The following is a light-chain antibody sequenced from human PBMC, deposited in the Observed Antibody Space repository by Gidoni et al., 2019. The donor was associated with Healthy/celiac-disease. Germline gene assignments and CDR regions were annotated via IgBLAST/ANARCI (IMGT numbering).Light chain of an antibody. Sequence: DIQMTKSPSSLSASVGDRVTITCQASQDISNYLNWYQQKPGKAPKLLIYDASNLETGVPPRFSGSGSGTDFTFTISSLQPEDIATYYCQQYDNLRPPATFXQXTKVEIK. V-gene: IGKV1-33*01. CDR3: QQYDNLRPPAT. CDR1: QDISNY. CDR2: DAS. J-gene: IGKJ1*01.